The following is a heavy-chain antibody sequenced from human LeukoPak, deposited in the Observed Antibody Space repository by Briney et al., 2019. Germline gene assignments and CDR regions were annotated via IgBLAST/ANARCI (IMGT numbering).Heavy chain of an antibody. CDR3: ARDGSGLTLSWNYVNWFDP. J-gene: IGHJ5*02. V-gene: IGHV3-30-3*01. CDR1: GFTLNGYW. Sequence: GGSLRLSCAAPGFTLNGYWMHWVRQAPGKGLEWVAIISYDGNNKYYADSVKGRFTISRDNSKNTLYLQMNSLRAEDTAVYYCARDGSGLTLSWNYVNWFDPWGQGTLVTVSS. CDR2: ISYDGNNK. D-gene: IGHD1-7*01.